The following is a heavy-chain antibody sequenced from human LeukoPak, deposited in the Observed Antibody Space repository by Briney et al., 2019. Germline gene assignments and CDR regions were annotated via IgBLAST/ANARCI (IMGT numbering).Heavy chain of an antibody. Sequence: GGSLRLSCSASGFTFSSYAMHWVRQAPGKGLQYVSGISTNGGRTYYADSVKDRFTISRDNSKSTLYLQMSSLRVEDTAVYFCPLPTLGYWGQGTLVTVSS. CDR2: ISTNGGRT. CDR1: GFTFSSYA. D-gene: IGHD2-15*01. J-gene: IGHJ4*02. V-gene: IGHV3-64D*08. CDR3: PLPTLGY.